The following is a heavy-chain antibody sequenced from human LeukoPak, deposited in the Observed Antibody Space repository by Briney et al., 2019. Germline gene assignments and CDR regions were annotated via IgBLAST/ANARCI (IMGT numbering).Heavy chain of an antibody. J-gene: IGHJ3*02. Sequence: GGSLRLSFAASGFTFSSYWMSWVRQAPGKGLEWVAFIRYDGSNKYYADSVKGRFTISRDNSKNTLYLQMNSLRAEDTAVYYCAKDFSMRGAFDIWGQGTMVTVSS. CDR2: IRYDGSNK. V-gene: IGHV3-30*02. CDR3: AKDFSMRGAFDI. D-gene: IGHD2/OR15-2a*01. CDR1: GFTFSSYW.